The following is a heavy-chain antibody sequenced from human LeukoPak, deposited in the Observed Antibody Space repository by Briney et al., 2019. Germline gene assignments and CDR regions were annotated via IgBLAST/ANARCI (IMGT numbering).Heavy chain of an antibody. Sequence: GGSLRLSCAASGFSVSSKHMYWVRQAPGKGLELVSVIYSGGSTYYADSVKGRFTISGDNSKNTLYGQMNSLRAEDTAVYYCAGGYNGWSDYWGQGTLVTVSS. CDR3: AGGYNGWSDY. V-gene: IGHV3-66*01. J-gene: IGHJ4*02. CDR1: GFSVSSKH. D-gene: IGHD1-26*01. CDR2: IYSGGST.